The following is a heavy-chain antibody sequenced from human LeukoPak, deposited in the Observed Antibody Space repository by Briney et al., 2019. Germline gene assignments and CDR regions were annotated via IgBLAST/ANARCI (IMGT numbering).Heavy chain of an antibody. CDR2: ISSSSSYI. J-gene: IGHJ4*02. Sequence: GGSLRLSCAASGFTFSSYSMNWVRQAPGKGLEWVSSISSSSSYIYYADSVKGRFTIPRDNAKNSLYLQMNSLRAEDTAVYYCARVAEQQLVDYWGQGTLVTVSS. CDR1: GFTFSSYS. V-gene: IGHV3-21*01. CDR3: ARVAEQQLVDY. D-gene: IGHD6-13*01.